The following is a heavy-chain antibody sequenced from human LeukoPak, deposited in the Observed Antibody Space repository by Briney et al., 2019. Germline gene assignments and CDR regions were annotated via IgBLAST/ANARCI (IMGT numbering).Heavy chain of an antibody. CDR2: IYHSGST. D-gene: IGHD3-10*01. CDR1: GYSISSGYY. Sequence: PSETLSLTCTVSGYSISSGYYWGWIRPPPGKGLEWIGSIYHSGSTYYNPSLKSRVTISVDTSKNQFSLKLSSVTAADTAVYYCARVLYYYGSRLDYWGQGTLVTASS. V-gene: IGHV4-38-2*02. CDR3: ARVLYYYGSRLDY. J-gene: IGHJ4*02.